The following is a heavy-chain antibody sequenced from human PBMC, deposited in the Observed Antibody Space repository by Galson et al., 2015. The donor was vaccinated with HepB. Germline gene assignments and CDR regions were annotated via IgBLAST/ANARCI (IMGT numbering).Heavy chain of an antibody. CDR2: MNPNSGNT. CDR3: ARATRLSGYDYGDFDY. V-gene: IGHV1-8*01. D-gene: IGHD5-12*01. CDR1: GYTFTSYD. J-gene: IGHJ4*02. Sequence: SVKVSCKASGYTFTSYDINWVRQATGQGLEWMGWMNPNSGNTGYAQKFQGRVTMTRNTSISTAYMELSSLRSEDTAVYYCARATRLSGYDYGDFDYWGQGTLVTVSS.